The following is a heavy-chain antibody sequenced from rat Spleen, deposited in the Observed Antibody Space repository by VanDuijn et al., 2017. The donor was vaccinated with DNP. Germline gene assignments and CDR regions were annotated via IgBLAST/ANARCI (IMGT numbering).Heavy chain of an antibody. V-gene: IGHV1-43*01. D-gene: IGHD1-1*01. Sequence: QVQLQQSGGELAKPGSSVKISCKASGYTFTTNYIGWIKQTTGQGLEYIGYINMGSGGTAYNEKFKGKATLTVDKSSSTAFMQFSSLTPDDSVVYYCARGGDGVWFASWGQGTLVAVSS. CDR1: GYTFTTNY. CDR3: ARGGDGVWFAS. CDR2: INMGSGGT. J-gene: IGHJ3*01.